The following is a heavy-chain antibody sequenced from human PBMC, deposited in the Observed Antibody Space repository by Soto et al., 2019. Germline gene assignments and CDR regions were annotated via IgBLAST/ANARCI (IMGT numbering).Heavy chain of an antibody. V-gene: IGHV3-74*01. CDR2: INVDGTET. J-gene: IGHJ5*02. Sequence: GGSLRLSCTAPRFTFGSYWMHWVRQAPGKGLVWVSDINVDGTETWYADSVKGRFTISRDNDKNTLYLQMNSLRAEDTAVYYCAKDPGSGWYGARYNWFDPWGQRTLVTVSS. CDR1: RFTFGSYW. D-gene: IGHD6-19*01. CDR3: AKDPGSGWYGARYNWFDP.